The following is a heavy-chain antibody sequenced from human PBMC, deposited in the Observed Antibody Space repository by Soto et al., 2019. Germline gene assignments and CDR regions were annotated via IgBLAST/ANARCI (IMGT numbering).Heavy chain of an antibody. CDR2: IIPIFGTA. Sequence: SVKVSCKASGGTFSSYAISWVRQAPGQGLEWMGGIIPIFGTANYAQKFQGRVTITADKSTSTAYMELSSLRPEDTAVYYCARDYYDSSGYYRGWLDPWGQGTLPTV. J-gene: IGHJ5*02. V-gene: IGHV1-69*06. D-gene: IGHD3-22*01. CDR3: ARDYYDSSGYYRGWLDP. CDR1: GGTFSSYA.